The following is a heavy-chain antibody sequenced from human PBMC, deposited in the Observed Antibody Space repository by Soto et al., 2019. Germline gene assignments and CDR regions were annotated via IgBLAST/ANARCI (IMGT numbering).Heavy chain of an antibody. CDR1: GYTFTSYY. CDR3: ARAGGDIAVAGSHHDAFDI. V-gene: IGHV1-46*03. J-gene: IGHJ3*02. Sequence: GASVKVSCKASGYTFTSYYMHWVRQAPGQGLEWMGIINPSGGSTSYAQKFQGRVTMTRDTSTSTVYMELSSLRSEDTAVYYCARAGGDIAVAGSHHDAFDIWGQGTMVT. CDR2: INPSGGST. D-gene: IGHD6-19*01.